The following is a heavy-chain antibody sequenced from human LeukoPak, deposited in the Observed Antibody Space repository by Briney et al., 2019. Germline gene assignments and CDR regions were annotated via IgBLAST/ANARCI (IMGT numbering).Heavy chain of an antibody. CDR1: GYTFTSYG. CDR2: ISAYNGNT. D-gene: IGHD3-16*01. J-gene: IGHJ6*02. Sequence: GGSVKVSCKASGYTFTSYGISWVRQAPGQGLEWMGWISAYNGNTNYAQKLQGRVTMTTDTSTSTAYMELRSLRSDDTAVYYCASTVGITFGGRYGMDAWGQGTTVTVSS. CDR3: ASTVGITFGGRYGMDA. V-gene: IGHV1-18*01.